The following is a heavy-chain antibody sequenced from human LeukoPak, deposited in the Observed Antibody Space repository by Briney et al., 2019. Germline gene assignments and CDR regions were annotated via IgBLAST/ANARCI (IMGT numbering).Heavy chain of an antibody. CDR2: IYTSGST. CDR3: ARDPPDSSGYYLPFDAFDI. Sequence: SETLSLTCTVSGGSISSGSYYWSWIRQPAGKGLEWIGRIYTSGSTNYNPSLKSRVTISVDTSKNQFSLKLSSVTAADTAVYYCARDPPDSSGYYLPFDAFDIWGQGTMVTVSS. D-gene: IGHD3-22*01. CDR1: GGSISSGSYY. J-gene: IGHJ3*02. V-gene: IGHV4-61*02.